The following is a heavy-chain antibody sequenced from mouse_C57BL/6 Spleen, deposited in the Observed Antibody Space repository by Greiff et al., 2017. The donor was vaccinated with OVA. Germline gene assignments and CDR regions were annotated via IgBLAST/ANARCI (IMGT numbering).Heavy chain of an antibody. CDR2: LWSGGST. Sequence: QVQLQQSGPGLVQPSQSLSITCTVSGFSLTSYGVHWVRQSPGKGLEWLGVLWSGGSTDYNAAFISRLSISKDNSKSQVFFKMNSLQADDTAIYYCARNPVVEGYYFDYWGQGTTLTVSS. CDR1: GFSLTSYG. D-gene: IGHD1-1*01. CDR3: ARNPVVEGYYFDY. V-gene: IGHV2-2*01. J-gene: IGHJ2*01.